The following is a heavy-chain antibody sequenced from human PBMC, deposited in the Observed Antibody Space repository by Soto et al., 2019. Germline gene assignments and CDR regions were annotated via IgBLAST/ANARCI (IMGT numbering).Heavy chain of an antibody. CDR2: INAANGDT. Sequence: ASVKVSCKASGYTFTSYGIHWVRQAPGQRLEWMGWINAANGDTKYSPKLQGRVTITRDTSASTAYMELSSLRSEDTAVYYCVRRHVSATGIDWFDPWGQGTLVTVSS. D-gene: IGHD6-13*01. CDR1: GYTFTSYG. J-gene: IGHJ5*02. CDR3: VRRHVSATGIDWFDP. V-gene: IGHV1-3*01.